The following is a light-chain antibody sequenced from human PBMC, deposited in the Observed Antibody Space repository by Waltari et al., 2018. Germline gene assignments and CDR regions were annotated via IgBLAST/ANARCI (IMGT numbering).Light chain of an antibody. CDR3: LQYYATPRT. Sequence: DIVLTQSPNSLAVPLGERATFTCSSSQTLLSSSNNKNYLSWYQQKQGHPPKLLIYWASTRESGVPDRISGSGSGTDFTLTISSLQAEDVAVYYCLQYYATPRTFGQGTKLEI. J-gene: IGKJ1*01. CDR2: WAS. V-gene: IGKV4-1*01. CDR1: QTLLSSSNNKNY.